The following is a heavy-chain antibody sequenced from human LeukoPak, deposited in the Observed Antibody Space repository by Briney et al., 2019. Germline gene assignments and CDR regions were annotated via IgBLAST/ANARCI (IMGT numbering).Heavy chain of an antibody. Sequence: GGSLRLSCATSGFTFRNYAMSWVRQAPGKGLEWVSAIGGSGDSTYYADSVKGRFTISRDNSKNTLYLQMNSLRAEDTAVYYCAKDGTYSATSLYYFDYWGQGTLVTVSS. J-gene: IGHJ4*02. CDR1: GFTFRNYA. D-gene: IGHD1-26*01. CDR3: AKDGTYSATSLYYFDY. CDR2: IGGSGDST. V-gene: IGHV3-23*01.